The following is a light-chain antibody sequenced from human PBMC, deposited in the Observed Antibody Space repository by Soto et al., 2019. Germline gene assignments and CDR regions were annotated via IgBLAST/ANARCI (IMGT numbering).Light chain of an antibody. CDR3: CSYTGQNTYV. J-gene: IGLJ1*01. Sequence: QSALTQPPSVSGSPGHSVTIFCTGTSSDVGSYYRVSWYQQPPGTAPKLMIYEVSHRPSGVPDRFSGSKSGNTASLTISGLQAEDEADYYCCSYTGQNTYVFGTGTKAIVL. CDR2: EVS. V-gene: IGLV2-18*02. CDR1: SSDVGSYYR.